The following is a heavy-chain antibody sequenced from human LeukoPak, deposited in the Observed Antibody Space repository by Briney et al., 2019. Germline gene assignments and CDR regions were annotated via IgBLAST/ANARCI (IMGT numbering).Heavy chain of an antibody. J-gene: IGHJ3*02. V-gene: IGHV4-39*01. CDR1: GGSISSSSYY. CDR3: ARIGMAAAGTRAFDI. D-gene: IGHD6-13*01. Sequence: SETLSLTCTVSGGSISSSSYYWGWIRQPPGKGLEWIGSIYYSGSTYYNPSLKSRVTISVDTSKNQFSLKLSSVTAADTAVYYCARIGMAAAGTRAFDIWGQGTMVTVSS. CDR2: IYYSGST.